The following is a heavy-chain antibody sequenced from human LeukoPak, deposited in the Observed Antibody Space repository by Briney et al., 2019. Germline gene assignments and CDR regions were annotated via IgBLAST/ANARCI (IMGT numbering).Heavy chain of an antibody. Sequence: ASVKVSCKASGYTFTSYDINWVRQATGQGLEWMGQIIPYFGTSNYAQKFQGRVTLTADEATNTAYLELSRLRSDDTAVYYCTRDAGNYGGSGSYPDYWGQGTLVTVSS. CDR1: GYTFTSYD. CDR3: TRDAGNYGGSGSYPDY. D-gene: IGHD3-10*01. V-gene: IGHV1-69*13. J-gene: IGHJ4*02. CDR2: IIPYFGTS.